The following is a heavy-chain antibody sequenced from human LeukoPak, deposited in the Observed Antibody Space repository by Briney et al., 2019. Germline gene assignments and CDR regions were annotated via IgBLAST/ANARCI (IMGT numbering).Heavy chain of an antibody. CDR1: GFTFSSYW. CDR2: IRSNGGNK. J-gene: IGHJ4*02. D-gene: IGHD5-24*01. CDR3: AKDRGSGMPTNFDY. V-gene: IGHV3-30*02. Sequence: GGSLRLSCAASGFTFSSYWMHWVPQAPGKGLEWVAFIRSNGGNKYYADAVKGRFTISRDNSKHTLYVQMNSLRAEDTAVYYCAKDRGSGMPTNFDYWGQGTLVTVSS.